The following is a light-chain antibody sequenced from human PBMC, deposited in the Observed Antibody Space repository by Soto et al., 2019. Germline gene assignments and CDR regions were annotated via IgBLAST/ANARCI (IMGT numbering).Light chain of an antibody. J-gene: IGKJ4*01. CDR1: QSINSV. V-gene: IGKV1-5*03. CDR3: LQYNSYSFT. Sequence: DIQMTQSPSTLSASVGDRVTITCRASQSINSVLAWYQQKPGKAPKLLIYKASSLESGVPSRFSGSGSGAEFTLTISSLQPDDFASYYCLQYNSYSFTVGGGTKVDSK. CDR2: KAS.